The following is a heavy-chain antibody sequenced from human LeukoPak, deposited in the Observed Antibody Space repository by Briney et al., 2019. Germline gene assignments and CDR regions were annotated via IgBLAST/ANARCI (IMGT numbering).Heavy chain of an antibody. Sequence: GGSLRLSCAASGFTFSSYAMSWVRQAPGKGLEWVSAISGSGGSTYYADSVKGRLTISRDNSKNTLYLQMNSLRAEDTAVYYCARDAAVPLGINSWGQGTLVTVSS. CDR1: GFTFSSYA. V-gene: IGHV3-23*01. CDR3: ARDAAVPLGINS. D-gene: IGHD3-10*01. J-gene: IGHJ5*02. CDR2: ISGSGGST.